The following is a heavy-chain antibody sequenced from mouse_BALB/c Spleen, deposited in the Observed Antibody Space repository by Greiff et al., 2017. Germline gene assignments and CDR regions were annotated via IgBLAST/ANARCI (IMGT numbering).Heavy chain of an antibody. J-gene: IGHJ1*01. CDR2: IYPGDGDT. CDR3: ARGGLRPRCFDV. D-gene: IGHD2-2*01. V-gene: IGHV1-80*01. CDR1: GYAFSSYW. Sequence: QVQLQQSGAELVRPGSSVKISCKASGYAFSSYWMNWVKQRPGQGLEWIGQIYPGDGDTNYNGKFKGKATLTADKSSSTAYMQLSSLTSEDSAVYFCARGGLRPRCFDVWGAGTTVTVSS.